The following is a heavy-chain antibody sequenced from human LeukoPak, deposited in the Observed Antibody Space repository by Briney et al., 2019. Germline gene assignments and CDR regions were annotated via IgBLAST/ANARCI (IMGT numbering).Heavy chain of an antibody. CDR1: GYTFTSYA. J-gene: IGHJ4*02. CDR3: ASVSQLIAAAGTAVFFDY. V-gene: IGHV7-4-1*02. Sequence: GASVKVSCKASGYTFTSYAMNWVRQAPGQGLEWMGWINTNTGNPTYAQGFTGRFVFSLDTSVSTAYLQISSLKAEDTAVYYCASVSQLIAAAGTAVFFDYWGQGTLVTVSS. CDR2: INTNTGNP. D-gene: IGHD6-13*01.